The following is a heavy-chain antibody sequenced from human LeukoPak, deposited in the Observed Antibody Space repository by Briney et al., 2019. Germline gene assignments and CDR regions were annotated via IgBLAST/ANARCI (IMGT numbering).Heavy chain of an antibody. D-gene: IGHD1-26*01. V-gene: IGHV3-74*03. J-gene: IGHJ4*02. CDR3: ASGVGRTLRDY. Sequence: PGGSLRLSCADSGFTFSGYWMYWVRHATGKGVEWVSRIKTDGSSTMYADSVEGRFTISRDNAKNTLYLQMNSLRVEDTAVYYCASGVGRTLRDYWGQGTLVTVSS. CDR1: GFTFSGYW. CDR2: IKTDGSST.